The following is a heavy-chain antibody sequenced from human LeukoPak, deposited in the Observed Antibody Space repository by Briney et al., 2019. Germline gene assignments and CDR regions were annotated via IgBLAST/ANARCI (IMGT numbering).Heavy chain of an antibody. CDR1: GYTFTGYY. V-gene: IGHV1-2*02. CDR2: INPNTGGP. D-gene: IGHD2-2*01. CDR3: ARADSVPAGDYHYWYMDV. J-gene: IGHJ6*03. Sequence: ASVKVSCNASGYTFTGYYMHWVRQGPRQGLQWMGWINPNTGGPDYAQKFQGRVTMTRDTSISTVYMELSSLRPDDTAVYYCARADSVPAGDYHYWYMDVWGKGTTVTVSS.